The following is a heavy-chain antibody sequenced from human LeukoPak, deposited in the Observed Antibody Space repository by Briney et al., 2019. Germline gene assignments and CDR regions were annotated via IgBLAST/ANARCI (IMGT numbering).Heavy chain of an antibody. CDR3: AREYSVSEH. J-gene: IGHJ1*01. D-gene: IGHD5/OR15-5a*01. CDR1: GYTFTGYY. Sequence: GASVKVSCKASGYTFTGYYMHWVRQAPGQGLEWMGIINPSGGSTSYAQKFQGRITVTRDTSISTVYMELSRLTSDDTAVYYCAREYSVSEHWGQGTLVTVSS. CDR2: INPSGGST. V-gene: IGHV1-46*01.